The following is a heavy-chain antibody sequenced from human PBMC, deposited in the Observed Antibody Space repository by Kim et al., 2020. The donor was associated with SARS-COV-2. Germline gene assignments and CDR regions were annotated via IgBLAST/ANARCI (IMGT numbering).Heavy chain of an antibody. CDR2: ISNSGGST. CDR3: AKDDGSGSYVGFDI. V-gene: IGHV3-23*01. J-gene: IGHJ3*02. D-gene: IGHD3-10*01. Sequence: GGSLRLSCAASGFTFSSYAMSWVRQAPVKGLEWVSAISNSGGSTYYADSVKGRFTISRDNSKNTLYLQVNSLRVEDTAVYYCAKDDGSGSYVGFDIWGQGTMVTVSS. CDR1: GFTFSSYA.